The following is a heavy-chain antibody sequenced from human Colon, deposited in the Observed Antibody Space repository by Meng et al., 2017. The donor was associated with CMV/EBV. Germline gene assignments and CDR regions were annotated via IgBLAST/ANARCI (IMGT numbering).Heavy chain of an antibody. Sequence: GESLKISCAGSGYSFNSYWIGWVRQMPGKGLEWVGIIYPGDSDTRYSASFQGQFTISADKSISTAYLQWSSLKASDTAMYYCARPHPDSSGYYFDYWGQGTLVTVSS. V-gene: IGHV5-51*01. J-gene: IGHJ4*02. CDR2: IYPGDSDT. CDR1: GYSFNSYW. D-gene: IGHD3-22*01. CDR3: ARPHPDSSGYYFDY.